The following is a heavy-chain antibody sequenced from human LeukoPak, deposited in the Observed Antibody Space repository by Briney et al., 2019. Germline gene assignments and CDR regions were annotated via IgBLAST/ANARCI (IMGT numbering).Heavy chain of an antibody. Sequence: SQTLSLTCAISGDSFSSNSAAWNWSRQSPSRGLEWLGRTYYRSKWYNDYAVSVKSRITINPDTSKNQFSLQLNSVTPEDTAVYYCARGYWSHGMNVWGPGTTVTVSS. D-gene: IGHD6-13*01. CDR1: GDSFSSNSAA. V-gene: IGHV6-1*01. CDR2: TYYRSKWYN. J-gene: IGHJ6*02. CDR3: ARGYWSHGMNV.